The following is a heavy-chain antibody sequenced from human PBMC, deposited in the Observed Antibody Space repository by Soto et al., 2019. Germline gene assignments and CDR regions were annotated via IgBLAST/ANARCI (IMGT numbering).Heavy chain of an antibody. Sequence: QVQLVQSGAEVKKPGSSVKVSCKASGGTFSSYAISWVRQAPGQGLEWMGGIIPIFGTANYAQKFQGRVTITADESTSTAYMELSSLRSEDTAVYYCARDLMTTATTRFDYWGQGTLVTVSS. J-gene: IGHJ4*02. CDR2: IIPIFGTA. V-gene: IGHV1-69*12. CDR1: GGTFSSYA. D-gene: IGHD4-17*01. CDR3: ARDLMTTATTRFDY.